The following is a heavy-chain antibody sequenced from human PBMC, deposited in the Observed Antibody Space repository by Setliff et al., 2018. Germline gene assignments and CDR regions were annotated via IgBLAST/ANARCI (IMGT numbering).Heavy chain of an antibody. Sequence: GASVKVSCKASGYAFTNYYMFGVRQAPGQGPEWMGTINTGGGSASIVDQFQGRVTMTRDTSTSTVYLDLNSLRSDDTAVYYCVRGGLAAAGKKGVFEHWGQGTLVTVSS. CDR3: VRGGLAAAGKKGVFEH. CDR2: INTGGGSA. CDR1: GYAFTNYY. J-gene: IGHJ4*02. V-gene: IGHV1-46*01. D-gene: IGHD6-13*01.